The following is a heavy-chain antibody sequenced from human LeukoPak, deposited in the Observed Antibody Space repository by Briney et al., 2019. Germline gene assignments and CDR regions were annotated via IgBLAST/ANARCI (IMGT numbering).Heavy chain of an antibody. V-gene: IGHV4-39*07. D-gene: IGHD2-21*02. Sequence: SETLSLTCTVSGASISSTIYYWGWIRPPPGKGLEWIGSVFYSENTYYNPSLKSRVTISVDTSKNQFSLNLNSVTAADTAVYFCASGPWVTPFDYWGQGTLVPVSS. CDR1: GASISSTIYY. CDR2: VFYSENT. CDR3: ASGPWVTPFDY. J-gene: IGHJ4*02.